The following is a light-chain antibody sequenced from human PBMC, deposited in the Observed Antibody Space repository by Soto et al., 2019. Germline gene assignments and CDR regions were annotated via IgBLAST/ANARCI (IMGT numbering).Light chain of an antibody. V-gene: IGLV2-8*01. Sequence: QSALTQSPSASGSPGQSVTISCIGTSSDVGGYNYVSWYQHHPGKVPKLIIYEVTKRPSGVPDRFSGSRSGTTASLTVSGLQAEDEADYYCGSYAGGNTFVFGTGTKLTVL. CDR1: SSDVGGYNY. CDR2: EVT. J-gene: IGLJ1*01. CDR3: GSYAGGNTFV.